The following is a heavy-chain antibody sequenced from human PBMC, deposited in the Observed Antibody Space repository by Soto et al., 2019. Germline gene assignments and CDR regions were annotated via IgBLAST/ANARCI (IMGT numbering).Heavy chain of an antibody. D-gene: IGHD3-10*01. V-gene: IGHV3-48*02. CDR1: GFNFSIYG. CDR3: ARDLTYYFGSGRPNWFDP. CDR2: ITSSGSSI. Sequence: GGSLRLSCAASGFNFSIYGMNWARQAPGKGLEWVSYITSSGSSIYYADSVRGRFTISRDNAKKSVYLQMNSLRDEDAAVYYCARDLTYYFGSGRPNWFDPWGQGTLVTVSS. J-gene: IGHJ5*02.